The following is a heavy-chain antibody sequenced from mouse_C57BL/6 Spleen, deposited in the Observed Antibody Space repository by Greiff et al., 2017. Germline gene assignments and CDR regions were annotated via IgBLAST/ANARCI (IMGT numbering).Heavy chain of an antibody. Sequence: QVQLKESGPELVKPGASVKISCKASGYTFTDYYINWVKQRPGQGLEWIGWIFPGSGSTYYNEKFKGKATLTVDKSSSTAYMLLSSLTSEDSAVYFCARHYYGSSSWFAYWGQGTLVTVSA. CDR2: IFPGSGST. CDR1: GYTFTDYY. J-gene: IGHJ3*01. V-gene: IGHV1-75*01. CDR3: ARHYYGSSSWFAY. D-gene: IGHD1-1*01.